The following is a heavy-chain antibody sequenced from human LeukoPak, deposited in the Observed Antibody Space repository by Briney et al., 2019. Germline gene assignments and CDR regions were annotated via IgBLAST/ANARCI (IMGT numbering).Heavy chain of an antibody. CDR3: ARDHVVASGAVAY. CDR1: GFTVSSNY. J-gene: IGHJ4*02. Sequence: PGGSLRLSCAASGFTVSSNYMSWVRQAPGKGLEWVSVIDSGGSAIYAHSVRGRFTISRDSSKNTLHLQMDSLTIEDSALYYCARDHVVASGAVAYWGQGTLVTVSS. D-gene: IGHD2-15*01. V-gene: IGHV3-53*01. CDR2: IDSGGSA.